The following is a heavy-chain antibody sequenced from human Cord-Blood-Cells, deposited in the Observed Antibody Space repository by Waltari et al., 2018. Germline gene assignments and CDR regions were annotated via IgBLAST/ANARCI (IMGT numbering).Heavy chain of an antibody. D-gene: IGHD3-16*01. CDR1: GYSFTSHW. V-gene: IGHV5-51*01. CDR3: ARGGSYYYYGMDV. CDR2: IYPGDSDT. Sequence: VQLVQSGAEVKKTGESLKISCKGSGYSFTSHWNGWVRPMPGKGLGWMGIIYPGDSDTRYSPSFQGQVTISADKAISTAYLQWSSLKASDTAMYYCARGGSYYYYGMDVWGQGTTVTVSS. J-gene: IGHJ6*02.